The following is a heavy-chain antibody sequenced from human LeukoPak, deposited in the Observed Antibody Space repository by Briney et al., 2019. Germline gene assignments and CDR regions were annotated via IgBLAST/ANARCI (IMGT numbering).Heavy chain of an antibody. D-gene: IGHD6-19*01. J-gene: IGHJ4*02. CDR2: INHSGST. CDR1: GGSFSGYY. CDR3: ARGMAVAGTRDY. V-gene: IGHV4-34*01. Sequence: SETLSLTCAVYGGSFSGYYWSWIRQPPGKGLEWIGEINHSGSTNHNPSLKSRVTITVDTSKNQFSLKLSSVTAADTAVYYCARGMAVAGTRDYWGQGTLVTVSS.